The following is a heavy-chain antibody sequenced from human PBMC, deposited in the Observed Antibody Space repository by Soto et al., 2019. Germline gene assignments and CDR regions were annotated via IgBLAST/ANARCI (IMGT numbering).Heavy chain of an antibody. D-gene: IGHD3-22*01. CDR2: ISGSGGST. J-gene: IGHJ5*02. CDR1: GFTFSSYA. CDR3: AKDLGVVVAPNWFDP. Sequence: PGGSLRLSCAASGFTFSSYAMSWVRQAPGKGLEWVSAISGSGGSTYYADSVKGRFTISRDNSKNTLYLQMNSLRAEDTAVYYCAKDLGVVVAPNWFDPWGQGTLVTVSS. V-gene: IGHV3-23*01.